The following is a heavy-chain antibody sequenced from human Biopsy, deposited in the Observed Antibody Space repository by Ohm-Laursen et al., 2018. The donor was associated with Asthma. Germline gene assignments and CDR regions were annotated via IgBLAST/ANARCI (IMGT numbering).Heavy chain of an antibody. V-gene: IGHV3-30*18. D-gene: IGHD6-19*01. Sequence: SLRLSCTAFGFTFSSYGMHWVRQAPGKGLEWVAVISYDGSNKYYADSVKGRFTISRDNSKNTLYLQMNSLTAEDTAVYYCAKEGVAGTHIEDWGQGTLVTVSS. CDR3: AKEGVAGTHIED. J-gene: IGHJ4*02. CDR2: ISYDGSNK. CDR1: GFTFSSYG.